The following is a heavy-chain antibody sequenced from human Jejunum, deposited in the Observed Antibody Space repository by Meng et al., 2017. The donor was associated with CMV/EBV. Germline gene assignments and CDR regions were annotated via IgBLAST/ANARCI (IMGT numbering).Heavy chain of an antibody. J-gene: IGHJ4*02. CDR2: IYSSGTT. CDR1: GGSISNYY. Sequence: QVQLQELGPGLVKPSETLSLTCTVSGGSISNYYWSWIRQPAGRGLEYIGRIYSSGTTKYNPSLNSRVTMSVDTSKNQFSLKVRSVTTADTAVYLCARHEVVGTAIFDYWGQGTLVTVSS. V-gene: IGHV4-4*07. D-gene: IGHD6-19*01. CDR3: ARHEVVGTAIFDY.